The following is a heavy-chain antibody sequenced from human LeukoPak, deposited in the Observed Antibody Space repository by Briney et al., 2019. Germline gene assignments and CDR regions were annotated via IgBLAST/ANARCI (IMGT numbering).Heavy chain of an antibody. Sequence: SETLSLTCTVSGGSISSSSYYWGWIRQPPGKGLEWIGSIYYSGSTYYNPSLKSRVTISVDTSKNQFSLKLSSVTAADTAVYYCARGEDDYVWGSYRYTGMSPLDYWGQGTLVIVSS. J-gene: IGHJ4*02. CDR1: GGSISSSSYY. D-gene: IGHD3-16*02. CDR3: ARGEDDYVWGSYRYTGMSPLDY. CDR2: IYYSGST. V-gene: IGHV4-39*07.